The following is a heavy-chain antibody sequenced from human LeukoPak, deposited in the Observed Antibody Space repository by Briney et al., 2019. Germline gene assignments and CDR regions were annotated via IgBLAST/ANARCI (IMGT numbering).Heavy chain of an antibody. CDR2: IYYSGST. CDR1: GGSISSSSYY. CDR3: ATEYYYDSSGYDFTNDY. D-gene: IGHD3-22*01. Sequence: SETLSLTCTASGGSISSSSYYWGWIRQPPGKGLEWIGSIYYSGSTYYNPSLKSRVTISVDTSKNQFSLKLSSVTAADTAVYYCATEYYYDSSGYDFTNDYWGQGTLVTVSS. V-gene: IGHV4-39*01. J-gene: IGHJ4*02.